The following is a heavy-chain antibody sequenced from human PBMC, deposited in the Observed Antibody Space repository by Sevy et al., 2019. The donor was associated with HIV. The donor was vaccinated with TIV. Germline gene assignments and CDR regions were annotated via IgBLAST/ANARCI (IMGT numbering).Heavy chain of an antibody. Sequence: GGSLRLSCAASGFTFSSYGMHWVRQAPGKGLEWVAFIRYDGSNKYYADSVKGRFTISRENSKNTLYLQMNSLRAEDTGVYYCAKVPAGGTTLYYYYYMDVWGKGTTVTVSS. CDR3: AKVPAGGTTLYYYYYMDV. J-gene: IGHJ6*03. CDR1: GFTFSSYG. CDR2: IRYDGSNK. V-gene: IGHV3-30*02. D-gene: IGHD1-7*01.